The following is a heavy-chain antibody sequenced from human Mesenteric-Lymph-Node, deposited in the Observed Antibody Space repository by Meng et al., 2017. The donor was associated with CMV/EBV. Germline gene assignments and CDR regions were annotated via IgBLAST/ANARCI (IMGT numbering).Heavy chain of an antibody. V-gene: IGHV3-74*01. CDR1: GFTFSNYW. CDR3: ARDGNGDYSWFDY. CDR2: IKTDGSST. D-gene: IGHD4-17*01. J-gene: IGHJ4*02. Sequence: GESLKISCAASGFTFSNYWMHWVRQAPGKGLVWVSRIKTDGSSTTYADSVKGRFTISRDNAKNTLYLQINSLRAEDTAVYFCARDGNGDYSWFDYWGQGTLVTVSS.